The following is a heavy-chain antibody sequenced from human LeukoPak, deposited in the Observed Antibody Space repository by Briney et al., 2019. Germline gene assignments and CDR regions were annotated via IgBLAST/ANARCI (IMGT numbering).Heavy chain of an antibody. D-gene: IGHD6-19*01. CDR2: IYPYDSDT. J-gene: IGHJ4*02. CDR1: GYSFTTYW. V-gene: IGHV5-51*01. Sequence: GESLKISCKGFGYSFTTYWIGWVRQMPGKGPEWMGIIYPYDSDTRYNPSFQGQVTISADKSISTVFLQWSSLKASDTAIYYCARRGSSDWYSDFWGQGTLVTVSS. CDR3: ARRGSSDWYSDF.